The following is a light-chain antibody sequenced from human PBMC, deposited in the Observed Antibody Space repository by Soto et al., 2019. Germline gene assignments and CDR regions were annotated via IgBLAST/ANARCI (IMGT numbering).Light chain of an antibody. CDR1: QSVSSN. CDR3: QQYNNWPLT. Sequence: EMVMTQSPATLSVSPGERATLSCRASQSVSSNLAWFQQKPGQAPRLLIYGASTRPTGIPARFSGSGSGTEFTLTISSLQSEDVAVYYCQQYNNWPLTFGGGTKVEIK. V-gene: IGKV3-15*01. CDR2: GAS. J-gene: IGKJ4*01.